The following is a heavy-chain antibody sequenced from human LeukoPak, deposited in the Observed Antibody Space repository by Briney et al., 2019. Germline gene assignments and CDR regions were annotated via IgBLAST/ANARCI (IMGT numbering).Heavy chain of an antibody. J-gene: IGHJ6*03. D-gene: IGHD6-13*01. CDR2: ISGSGGST. V-gene: IGHV3-23*01. CDR1: GFTFSSYA. Sequence: GGSLRLSCAASGFTFSSYAMSWVRQAPGKGLEWVSAISGSGGSTYYAYSVKGRFTISRDNSKNTLYLQMNSLRAEDTAVYYCAKGEAAAAYYYYMDVWGKGTTVTVSS. CDR3: AKGEAAAAYYYYMDV.